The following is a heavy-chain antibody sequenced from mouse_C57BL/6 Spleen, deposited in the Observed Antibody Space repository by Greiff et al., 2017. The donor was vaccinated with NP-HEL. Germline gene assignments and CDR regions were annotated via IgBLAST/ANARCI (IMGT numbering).Heavy chain of an antibody. CDR2: IYPSDSET. V-gene: IGHV1-61*01. CDR3: ASYGKGAMDY. CDR1: GYTFTSYW. D-gene: IGHD2-1*01. J-gene: IGHJ4*01. Sequence: QVQLQQPGAELVRPGSSVKLSCKASGYTFTSYWMDWVKQRPGQGLEWIGNIYPSDSETHYNQKFKDKATLTVDKSSSTAYMQLSRLTSEDSAVYYCASYGKGAMDYWGQGTSVTVSS.